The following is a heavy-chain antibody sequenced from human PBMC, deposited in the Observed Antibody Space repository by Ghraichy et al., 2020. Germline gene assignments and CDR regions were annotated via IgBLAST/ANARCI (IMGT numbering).Heavy chain of an antibody. CDR2: INHSGST. CDR3: ARINFNNCSSTSCYTESYY. D-gene: IGHD2-2*02. V-gene: IGHV4-34*01. Sequence: GSLRLSCAVYGGSFSGYYWSWIRQPPGKGLEWIGEINHSGSTNYNPSLKSRVTISVDTSKNQFSLKLSSVTAADTAVYYCARINFNNCSSTSCYTESYYWGQGTLVTVSS. CDR1: GGSFSGYY. J-gene: IGHJ4*02.